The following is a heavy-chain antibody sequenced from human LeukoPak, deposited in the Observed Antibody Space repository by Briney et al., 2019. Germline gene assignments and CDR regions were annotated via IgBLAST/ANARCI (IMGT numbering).Heavy chain of an antibody. CDR2: INHSGST. CDR3: ARGDDSGYDFNYYFDY. CDR1: GGSFSGYY. J-gene: IGHJ4*02. V-gene: IGHV4-34*01. D-gene: IGHD5-12*01. Sequence: SETLSLTCAVYGGSFSGYYWSWIRQPPGKGLEWIGEINHSGSTNYNPSLKSRVTISVDTSKNQFSLKLSSVTAADTAVYYCARGDDSGYDFNYYFDYWGQGTLVTVSS.